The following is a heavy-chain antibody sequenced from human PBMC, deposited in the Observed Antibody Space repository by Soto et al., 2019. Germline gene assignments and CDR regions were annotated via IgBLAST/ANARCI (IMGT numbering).Heavy chain of an antibody. CDR1: GLTISGKKY. D-gene: IGHD1-1*01. Sequence: DVQLVESGGGLIQPGESLRLSCAAFGLTISGKKYVAWVRQAPGKGLEWVSALYDVDGSFYADSVMGRFTTSSDSSKTIVYLQMNDLRPDDTAVYYCATWHEREHAFDVWGQGTTVTISS. CDR2: LYDVDGS. CDR3: ATWHEREHAFDV. V-gene: IGHV3-53*01. J-gene: IGHJ3*01.